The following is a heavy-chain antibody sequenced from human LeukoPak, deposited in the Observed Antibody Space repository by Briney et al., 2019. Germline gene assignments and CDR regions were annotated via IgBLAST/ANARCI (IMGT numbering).Heavy chain of an antibody. Sequence: GRSLRLSCAASGFTFSPYGMNWVRQAPGKGLEWVAVISHDGSLNYYADSVTGRFTISRDNPRNMLYLQMNSLRADDTAVYYCVKEGTPYVSSCFDYWGQGTLVTVSS. CDR1: GFTFSPYG. V-gene: IGHV3-30*18. CDR3: VKEGTPYVSSCFDY. J-gene: IGHJ4*02. D-gene: IGHD6-6*01. CDR2: ISHDGSLN.